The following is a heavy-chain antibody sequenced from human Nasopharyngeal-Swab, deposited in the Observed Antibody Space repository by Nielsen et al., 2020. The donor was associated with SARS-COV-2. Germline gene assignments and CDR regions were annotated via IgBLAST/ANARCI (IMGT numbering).Heavy chain of an antibody. CDR1: GFTFRSYT. V-gene: IGHV3-23*01. J-gene: IGHJ6*02. D-gene: IGHD3-16*01. Sequence: GGSLRLTCGASGFTFRSYTMSGVRQAPGRGLEWVSAITGSGDATNYADSVRGRFTISRDNSKSTLYLQMNSLRAEDTAEYFCAKDGVRLNGIDVWGQGTTVTVSS. CDR2: ITGSGDAT. CDR3: AKDGVRLNGIDV.